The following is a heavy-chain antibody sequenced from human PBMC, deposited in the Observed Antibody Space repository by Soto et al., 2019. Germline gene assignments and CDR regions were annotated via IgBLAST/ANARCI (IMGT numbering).Heavy chain of an antibody. CDR3: ARPRQLLLDAFDI. Sequence: ASVKVSCKASGYTFTSYYMHWVRQAPGQGLEWMGIINPSGGSTSYAQKFQGRVTMTRDTSTSTVYMELSSLRSEDTAVYYCARPRQLLLDAFDIWGQGTMVTVS. CDR2: INPSGGST. D-gene: IGHD2-15*01. CDR1: GYTFTSYY. V-gene: IGHV1-46*03. J-gene: IGHJ3*02.